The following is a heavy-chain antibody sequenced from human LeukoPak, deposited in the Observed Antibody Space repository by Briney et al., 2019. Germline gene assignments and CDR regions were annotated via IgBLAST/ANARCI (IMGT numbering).Heavy chain of an antibody. J-gene: IGHJ4*02. CDR2: ISWNSGSI. CDR1: GFTFDDYA. D-gene: IGHD1-26*01. V-gene: IGHV3-9*01. Sequence: GGSLRLSCAASGFTFDDYAMHWVRQAPGKGLEWVSGISWNSGSIGYADSVKGRFTISRDNAKNSLYLQMNSLRAEDTALYYYAKGSHDGTSHWGQGTLVTVSS. CDR3: AKGSHDGTSH.